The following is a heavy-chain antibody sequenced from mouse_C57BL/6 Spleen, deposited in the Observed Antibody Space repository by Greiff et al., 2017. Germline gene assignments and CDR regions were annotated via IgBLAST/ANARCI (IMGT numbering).Heavy chain of an antibody. CDR1: GFSLSTFGMG. CDR3: ARIGDYYGSSGYFDV. Sequence: QVTLKVSGPGILQPSQTLSLTCSFSGFSLSTFGMGVGWIRQPSGKGLEWLAHIWWDADKYYNPALKSRITISKYTSKNQVFLKLANVDTADTATYYCARIGDYYGSSGYFDVWGTGTTVTVSS. CDR2: IWWDADK. J-gene: IGHJ1*03. V-gene: IGHV8-8*01. D-gene: IGHD1-1*01.